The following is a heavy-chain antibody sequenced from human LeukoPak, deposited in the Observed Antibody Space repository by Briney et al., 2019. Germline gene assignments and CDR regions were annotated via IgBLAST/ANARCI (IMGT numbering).Heavy chain of an antibody. V-gene: IGHV1-18*01. CDR2: ISAYDGNT. D-gene: IGHD6-13*01. CDR1: GYTFTSYG. CDR3: ARELAAAQNDY. Sequence: ASVKVSCKASGYTFTSYGISWVRQAPGQGLEWMGWISAYDGNTNYALKLQGRVTMTTDTSTSTAYMELRSLRSDDTAVYYCARELAAAQNDYWGQGTLVTVSS. J-gene: IGHJ4*02.